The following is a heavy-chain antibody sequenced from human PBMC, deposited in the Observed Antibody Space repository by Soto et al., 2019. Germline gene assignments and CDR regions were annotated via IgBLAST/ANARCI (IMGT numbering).Heavy chain of an antibody. Sequence: GGSLRLSCAASGFTFSSYGMHWVRQAPGKGLEWVAVIWYDGSNKYYADSVKGRFTISRDNSKNTLYLQMNSLRAEDTAVYYCARGPLPDGGPIDYWGQGTLVTVSS. V-gene: IGHV3-33*01. D-gene: IGHD1-26*01. J-gene: IGHJ4*02. CDR1: GFTFSSYG. CDR3: ARGPLPDGGPIDY. CDR2: IWYDGSNK.